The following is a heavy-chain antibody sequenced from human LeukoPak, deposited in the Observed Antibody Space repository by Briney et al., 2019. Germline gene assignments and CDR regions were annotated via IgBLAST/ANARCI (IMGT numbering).Heavy chain of an antibody. J-gene: IGHJ4*02. CDR3: ARGYMTTVTPFDY. CDR2: ISSSGSTI. Sequence: GGSLRLSCAASGFTFSSYEMNWVRQAPGKGLEWVSYISSSGSTIYYADSVKGRFTISRDNAKSSLYLQMNSLRAEDTAVYYCARGYMTTVTPFDYWGQGTLVTVSS. V-gene: IGHV3-48*03. CDR1: GFTFSSYE. D-gene: IGHD4-17*01.